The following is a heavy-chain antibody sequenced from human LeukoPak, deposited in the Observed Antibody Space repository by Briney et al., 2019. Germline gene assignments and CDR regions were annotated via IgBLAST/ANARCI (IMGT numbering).Heavy chain of an antibody. CDR3: ARDPFPRPYGSSSHGY. D-gene: IGHD6-6*01. CDR2: IYHSGST. Sequence: SQTLSLTCTVSGGSISSGGYYWSWIRQPPGKGLEWIGYIYHSGSTYYNPSLKSRVTISVDRSKNQFSLKLSSVTAADTAVYYCARDPFPRPYGSSSHGYWGQGTLVTVSS. J-gene: IGHJ4*02. CDR1: GGSISSGGYY. V-gene: IGHV4-30-2*01.